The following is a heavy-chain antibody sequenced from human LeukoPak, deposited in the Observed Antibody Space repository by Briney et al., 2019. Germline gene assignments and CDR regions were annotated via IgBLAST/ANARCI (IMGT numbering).Heavy chain of an antibody. CDR2: IYHSGST. Sequence: SSETLSLTCAVSGGSISSGGYSWSWIWQPPGKGLEWIGYIYHSGSTYYNPSLKSRVTISVDTSKNQFSLKLSSVTAADTAVYYCAVPGIAAAGYYYYGMDVWGQGTTVTVSS. CDR1: GGSISSGGYS. V-gene: IGHV4-30-2*01. CDR3: AVPGIAAAGYYYYGMDV. D-gene: IGHD6-13*01. J-gene: IGHJ6*02.